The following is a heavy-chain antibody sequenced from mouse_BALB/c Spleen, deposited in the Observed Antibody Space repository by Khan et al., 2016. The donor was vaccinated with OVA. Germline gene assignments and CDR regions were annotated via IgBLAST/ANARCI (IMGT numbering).Heavy chain of an antibody. CDR1: GYTFTNYV. V-gene: IGHV1S136*01. CDR3: AREASSWDFSFPY. CDR2: INPDNAGT. Sequence: VQLQQSGPELVEPGASVKMSCKASGYTFTNYVIHWVKQKPGQGLEWIGYINPDNAGTRYNEKFKGKATLTSDISSTSAYMELLSLTSEDSEVYYCAREASSWDFSFPYWGQGTLVTVSA. J-gene: IGHJ3*01. D-gene: IGHD4-1*01.